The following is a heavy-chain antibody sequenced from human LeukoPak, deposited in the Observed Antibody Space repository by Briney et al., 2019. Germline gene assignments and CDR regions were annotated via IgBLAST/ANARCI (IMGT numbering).Heavy chain of an antibody. J-gene: IGHJ4*02. CDR2: ISGSGGTT. D-gene: IGHD3-9*01. CDR1: GFTFSNYA. CDR3: AKVRYVGYYFDT. Sequence: GGSLRLSCAASGFTFSNYAMNWVSQARGKGLEWVSSISGSGGTTYYADSVKGRFTISRDNSKNTLYLQMNSLRAEDTAVYYCAKVRYVGYYFDTWGQGTLVTVSS. V-gene: IGHV3-23*01.